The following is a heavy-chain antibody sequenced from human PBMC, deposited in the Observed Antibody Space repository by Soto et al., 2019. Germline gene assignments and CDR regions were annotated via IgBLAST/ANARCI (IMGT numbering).Heavy chain of an antibody. V-gene: IGHV3-9*01. J-gene: IGHJ5*02. Sequence: EVQLVESGGGLVQPGRSLRLSCAASGFTFDDYAMHWVRQAPGKGLEWVSGISWNSGSIGYADSVKGRFTISRDNAKNSLYQQMNSLRAEDTALYYCAKDRWQQLVLNWFDPWGQGTLVTVSS. D-gene: IGHD6-13*01. CDR1: GFTFDDYA. CDR3: AKDRWQQLVLNWFDP. CDR2: ISWNSGSI.